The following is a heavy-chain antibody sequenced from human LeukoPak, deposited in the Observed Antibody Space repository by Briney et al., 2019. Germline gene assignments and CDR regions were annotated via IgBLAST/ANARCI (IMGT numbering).Heavy chain of an antibody. Sequence: PGGSLRLSCAASGFTVSSNYMSWVRQAPGKGLEWVSIIYSGGSTFYADSVKGRFTISRDNSKNTLYLQMNSLRAEDTAVYYCARRAGAYSHPYDYWGQGTLVTVSS. CDR1: GFTVSSNY. V-gene: IGHV3-53*01. J-gene: IGHJ4*02. CDR2: IYSGGST. D-gene: IGHD4/OR15-4a*01. CDR3: ARRAGAYSHPYDY.